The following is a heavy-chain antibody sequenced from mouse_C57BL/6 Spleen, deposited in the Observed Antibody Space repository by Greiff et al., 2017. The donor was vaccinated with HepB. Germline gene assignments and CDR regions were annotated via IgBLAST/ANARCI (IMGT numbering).Heavy chain of an antibody. CDR1: GYTFTDYY. V-gene: IGHV1-26*01. CDR2: INPNNGGT. J-gene: IGHJ1*03. CDR3: ARMGGHWYFDV. D-gene: IGHD2-3*01. Sequence: VQLQQSGPELVKPGASVKISCKTSGYTFTDYYMNWVKQSHGKSLEWIGDINPNNGGTSYNQKFKGKATLTVDKSSSTAYMELRSLTSEDSAVYYCARMGGHWYFDVWGTGTTVTVSS.